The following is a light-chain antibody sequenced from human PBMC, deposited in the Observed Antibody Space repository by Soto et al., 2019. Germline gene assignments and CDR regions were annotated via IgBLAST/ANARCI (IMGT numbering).Light chain of an antibody. CDR1: SSNIGAGYD. CDR3: QSYDSSLSGVV. V-gene: IGLV1-40*01. CDR2: GNN. Sequence: QSVLTQPPSVSGAPGQRGTISCTGSSSNIGAGYDVHWYQQLPGTAPKLLIYGNNNRPSGVPDRFSGSKSGTSASLAITGLQAEDEADYYCQSYDSSLSGVVFGGGTKLTVL. J-gene: IGLJ2*01.